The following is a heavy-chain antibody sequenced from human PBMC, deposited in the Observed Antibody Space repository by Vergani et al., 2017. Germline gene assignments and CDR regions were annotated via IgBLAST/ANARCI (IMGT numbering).Heavy chain of an antibody. CDR3: ARGVYDYGSGSYSGAFDI. V-gene: IGHV3-53*01. J-gene: IGHJ3*02. Sequence: EVQLVESGGGLIQPGGSLRLSCAASGFTVSSNYMSWVRQAPGKGLEWVSVIYSGGSTYYADSVKGRFTISRDNSKNTLYLQMTSLRAEDTAVYYCARGVYDYGSGSYSGAFDIWGQGTMVTVSS. CDR1: GFTVSSNY. D-gene: IGHD3-10*01. CDR2: IYSGGST.